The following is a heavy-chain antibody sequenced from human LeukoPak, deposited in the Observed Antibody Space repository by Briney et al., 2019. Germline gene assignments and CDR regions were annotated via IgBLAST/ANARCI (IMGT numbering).Heavy chain of an antibody. Sequence: PSETLSLTCTVSGGSISSSDYYWSWIRQPPGKGLEWIGSIYYSGSTSYNPSLTSRLTMSVDTSKNQFSLQLNSVTAADTAVYYCASERRCDFGDYDYFDYWGQGTLVTVSS. V-gene: IGHV4-39*07. CDR1: GGSISSSDYY. CDR2: IYYSGST. CDR3: ASERRCDFGDYDYFDY. J-gene: IGHJ4*02. D-gene: IGHD4-17*01.